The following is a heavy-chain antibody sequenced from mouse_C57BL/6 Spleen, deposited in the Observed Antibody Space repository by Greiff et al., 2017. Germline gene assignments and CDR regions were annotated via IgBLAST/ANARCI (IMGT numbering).Heavy chain of an antibody. J-gene: IGHJ1*03. CDR2: ISNKANGYTT. CDR3: ARRGDDDEEVGDV. Sequence: EVQLVESGGGLVQPGGSLSLSCAASGFTFTDYYMSWVRQPPGKALEWLGFISNKANGYTTEYSASVKGRFTISRDNSQSYLYLQMNTLRAEDSAAYYCARRGDDDEEVGDVWGTGTTVTVSS. CDR1: GFTFTDYY. D-gene: IGHD2-4*01. V-gene: IGHV7-3*01.